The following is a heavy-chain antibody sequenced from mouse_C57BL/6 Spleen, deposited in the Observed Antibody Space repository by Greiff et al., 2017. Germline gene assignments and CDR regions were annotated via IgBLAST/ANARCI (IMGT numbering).Heavy chain of an antibody. CDR2: INPNNGGT. J-gene: IGHJ1*03. CDR3: ASLRRDWYFDV. D-gene: IGHD2-12*01. CDR1: GYTFTDYY. V-gene: IGHV1-26*01. Sequence: EVQLQQSGPELVKPGASVKISCKASGYTFTDYYMNWVKQSHGKSLEWIGDINPNNGGTSYNQKFKGKATLTVDKSSSTAYMELRSLTSEDSAVYYCASLRRDWYFDVWGTGTTVTVSS.